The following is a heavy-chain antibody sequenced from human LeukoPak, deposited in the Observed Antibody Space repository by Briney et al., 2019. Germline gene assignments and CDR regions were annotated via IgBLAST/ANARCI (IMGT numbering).Heavy chain of an antibody. V-gene: IGHV3-48*01. CDR2: ISSSSSTI. J-gene: IGHJ6*03. D-gene: IGHD4-11*01. CDR3: ARGTTVTPSYYYYYMDV. CDR1: GFTFSSYS. Sequence: GGSLRLSCAASGFTFSSYSMNWVRQAPGKGLEWVSYISSSSSTIYYADSVEGRFTISRDNAKNSLYLQMNSLRAEDTAVYYCARGTTVTPSYYYYYMDVWGKGTTVTVSS.